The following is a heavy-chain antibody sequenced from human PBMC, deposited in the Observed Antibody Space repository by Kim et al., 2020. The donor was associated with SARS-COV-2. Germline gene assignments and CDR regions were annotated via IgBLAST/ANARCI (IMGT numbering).Heavy chain of an antibody. CDR1: GGSFSGYY. Sequence: SETLSLTCAVYGGSFSGYYWSWIRQPPGKGLEWIGEINHSGSTNYNPSLKSRVTISIDTSKNQFSLKLSSVTAADTAVYYCAREDGITETIGIIDYWGQGTLVTVSS. CDR2: INHSGST. V-gene: IGHV4-34*01. D-gene: IGHD1-20*01. J-gene: IGHJ4*02. CDR3: AREDGITETIGIIDY.